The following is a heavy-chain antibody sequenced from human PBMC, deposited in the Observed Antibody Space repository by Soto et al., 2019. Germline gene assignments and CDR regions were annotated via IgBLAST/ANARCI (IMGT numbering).Heavy chain of an antibody. V-gene: IGHV1-3*01. J-gene: IGHJ4*02. D-gene: IGHD3-22*01. CDR2: INAGNGNT. CDR1: GYTFTSYA. Sequence: ASVKVSCKASGYTFTSYAMHWVRQAPGQRLEWMGWINAGNGNTKYSQKFQGRVTITRDTSASTAYMGLSSLRSEDTAVYYCARDADYYYDSSGSPFDYWGQGTLVTVSS. CDR3: ARDADYYYDSSGSPFDY.